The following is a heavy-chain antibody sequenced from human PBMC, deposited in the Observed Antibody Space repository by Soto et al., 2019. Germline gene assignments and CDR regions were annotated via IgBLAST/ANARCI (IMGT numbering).Heavy chain of an antibody. J-gene: IGHJ4*02. CDR2: IYYSGST. V-gene: IGHV4-59*08. CDR1: GGSISSFY. Sequence: LEILCLTCTVSGGSISSFYWSWIRQPPGKGLEWIGYIYYSGSTNYNPSLKSRVTISVDTSKNQFSLKLSSVTAADTAVYYCARRYGRYFDYWGQGTLVTVSS. D-gene: IGHD4-17*01. CDR3: ARRYGRYFDY.